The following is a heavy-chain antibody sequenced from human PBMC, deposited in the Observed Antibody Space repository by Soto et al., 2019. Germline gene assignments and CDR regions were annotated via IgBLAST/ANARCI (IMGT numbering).Heavy chain of an antibody. J-gene: IGHJ4*02. D-gene: IGHD4-17*01. CDR1: GGSISSGDYY. V-gene: IGHV4-30-4*01. CDR3: AREGGDYGGNSVHY. CDR2: IYYSGST. Sequence: PSETLSLTCTVSGGSISSGDYYWSWIRQPPGKGLEWIGYIYYSGSTYYNPSLKSRVTISVDTSKNQFSLKLSSVTAADTAVYYCAREGGDYGGNSVHYSGQGTLVTVSS.